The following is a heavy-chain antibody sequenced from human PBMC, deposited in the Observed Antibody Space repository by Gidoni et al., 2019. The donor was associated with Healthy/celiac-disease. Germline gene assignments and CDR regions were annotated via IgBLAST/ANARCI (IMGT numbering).Heavy chain of an antibody. CDR2: IIPIFGTA. CDR1: GGTFSSYA. CDR3: ARVGVDYYGAGIFDY. J-gene: IGHJ4*02. Sequence: KKPGSSVKVSCKASGGTFSSYAISWVRQAPGQGLEWMGGIIPIFGTANYAQKFQGRVTITADESTSTAYMELSSLRSEDTAVYYCARVGVDYYGAGIFDYWGQGTLVTVSS. D-gene: IGHD3-10*01. V-gene: IGHV1-69*01.